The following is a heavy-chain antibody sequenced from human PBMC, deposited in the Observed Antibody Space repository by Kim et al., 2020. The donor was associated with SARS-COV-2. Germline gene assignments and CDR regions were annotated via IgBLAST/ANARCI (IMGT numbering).Heavy chain of an antibody. Sequence: YNPSLKSRVTISVYTSKNQFSLKLSSVTAADTAVYYCARGQDGYNEYFDYWGQGTLVTVSS. V-gene: IGHV4-59*09. D-gene: IGHD5-12*01. J-gene: IGHJ4*02. CDR3: ARGQDGYNEYFDY.